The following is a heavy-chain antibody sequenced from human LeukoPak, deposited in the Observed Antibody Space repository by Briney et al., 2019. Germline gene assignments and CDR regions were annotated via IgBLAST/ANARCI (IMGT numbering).Heavy chain of an antibody. Sequence: PGGSLRLSCAASGFTFSSYEMNWVRQAPGKGLEWVSYISSSGSTIYYADSVKGRFTISRDNAKNSLYLQMNSLRAEDTAVYYCARDRGYYDSSGLDYWGQGTLVTVSS. CDR3: ARDRGYYDSSGLDY. J-gene: IGHJ4*02. CDR2: ISSSGSTI. V-gene: IGHV3-48*03. CDR1: GFTFSSYE. D-gene: IGHD3-22*01.